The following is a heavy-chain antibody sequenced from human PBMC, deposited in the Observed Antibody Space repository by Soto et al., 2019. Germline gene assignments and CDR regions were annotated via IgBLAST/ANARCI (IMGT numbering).Heavy chain of an antibody. J-gene: IGHJ4*02. V-gene: IGHV1-69*01. CDR2: IIPVFGRP. Sequence: QVHLVQSGGEVKKPGSSVKVSCTAFGGTFNTYGISWVRQAPRQGLEWMGRIIPVFGRPNYAQRFQGRVTITADESTRTVYMELSSLTSGDTALYYCARDRFIYGDYAIFDIWGQGALVTVSS. CDR1: GGTFNTYG. D-gene: IGHD4-17*01. CDR3: ARDRFIYGDYAIFDI.